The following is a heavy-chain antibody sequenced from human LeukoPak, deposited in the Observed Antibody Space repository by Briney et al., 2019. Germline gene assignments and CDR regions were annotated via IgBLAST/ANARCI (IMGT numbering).Heavy chain of an antibody. CDR2: ISSSSSYI. CDR3: ARDRDPYGGKPFDY. Sequence: GGSLRLSCAASGFTFSSYSMNWVRQAPGKGLEWVSSISSSSSYIYYADSVKGRFTISRDNAKNSLYLQMNSLRAEDTAVYYCARDRDPYGGKPFDYWGQGTLVTVSS. CDR1: GFTFSSYS. J-gene: IGHJ4*02. D-gene: IGHD4/OR15-4a*01. V-gene: IGHV3-21*01.